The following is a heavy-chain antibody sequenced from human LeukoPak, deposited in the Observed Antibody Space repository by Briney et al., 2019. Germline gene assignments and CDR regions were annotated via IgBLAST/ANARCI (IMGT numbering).Heavy chain of an antibody. CDR3: AKDKPGGYYYDSSGYYFPDY. CDR1: GFTFSSYG. V-gene: IGHV3-30*02. J-gene: IGHJ4*02. Sequence: GGSLRLSCAASGFTFSSYGMHWVRQAPGKGLEWVAFIRYDGSNKYYADSVKGRFTISRDNSKNTLCLQMNSLRAEDTAVYYCAKDKPGGYYYDSSGYYFPDYWGQGTLVTVSS. CDR2: IRYDGSNK. D-gene: IGHD3-22*01.